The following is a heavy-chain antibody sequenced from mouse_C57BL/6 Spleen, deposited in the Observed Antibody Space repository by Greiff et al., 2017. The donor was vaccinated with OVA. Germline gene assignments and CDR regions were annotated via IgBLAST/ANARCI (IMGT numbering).Heavy chain of an antibody. Sequence: QVQLQQSGPGLVAPSQCLSITCTVSGFSLTSYGVHWVRQPPGKGLEWLVVIWRGGSTTYNSDLKSRLSISKDNTQSHVFLKMNSLQTDDTAMYYCARHTVWYFDVWGTGTTVTVSS. CDR2: IWRGGST. CDR1: GFSLTSYG. J-gene: IGHJ1*03. V-gene: IGHV2-6-1*01. CDR3: ARHTVWYFDV.